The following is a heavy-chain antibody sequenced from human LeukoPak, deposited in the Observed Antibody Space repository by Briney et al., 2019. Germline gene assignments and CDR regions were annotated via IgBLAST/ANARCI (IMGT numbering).Heavy chain of an antibody. CDR1: GRTFSSYA. D-gene: IGHD2-2*01. CDR3: ARGTQDIVVVPAAMGDAFDI. CDR2: IIPIFGTA. J-gene: IGHJ3*02. V-gene: IGHV1-69*06. Sequence: GSSVKVSCNASGRTFSSYAISWVRQAPGQGLEWMGGIIPIFGTANYAQKFQGRVTITADKSTSTTYMELSSLRSEDTAVYYCARGTQDIVVVPAAMGDAFDIWGQGTMVTVSS.